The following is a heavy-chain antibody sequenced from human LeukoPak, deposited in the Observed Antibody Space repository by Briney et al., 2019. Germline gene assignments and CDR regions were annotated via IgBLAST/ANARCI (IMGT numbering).Heavy chain of an antibody. J-gene: IGHJ6*02. V-gene: IGHV4-39*01. CDR2: IYDSGST. CDR1: GGSIRSSYYY. CDR3: ARGRASYTAMARYGMDV. Sequence: PSETLSLTCTVSGGSIRSSYYYWGWIRQPPGKGLEWIGSIYDSGSTYYDPSLKSRVTISVDTSKNQFSLKLSSVTAADTAVYYCARGRASYTAMARYGMDVWGQGTTVTVSS. D-gene: IGHD5-18*01.